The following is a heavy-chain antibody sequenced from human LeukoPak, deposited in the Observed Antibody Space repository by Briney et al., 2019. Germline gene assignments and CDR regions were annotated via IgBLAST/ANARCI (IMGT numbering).Heavy chain of an antibody. CDR3: ARGATVTTVNDY. CDR2: ISYDGSNK. V-gene: IGHV3-30-3*01. CDR1: GFTFSSYA. Sequence: SGGSLRLSCAASGFTFSSYAMHWVRQAPGKGLEWVAVISYDGSNKYYADSVKGRFTISRDNSKNTLYLQMNSLRAEDTAVYYCARGATVTTVNDYWGQGTLVTVSS. D-gene: IGHD4-17*01. J-gene: IGHJ4*02.